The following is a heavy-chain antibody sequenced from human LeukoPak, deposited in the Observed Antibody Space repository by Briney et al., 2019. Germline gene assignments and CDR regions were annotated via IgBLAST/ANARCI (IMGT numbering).Heavy chain of an antibody. Sequence: GSGGSTYYADSVKGRFTISRDNSKNTLYLQMNSLRAEDTAVYYCAKDRWDTAMLDAFDIWGQGTMVTVSS. CDR3: AKDRWDTAMLDAFDI. CDR2: GSGGST. J-gene: IGHJ3*02. D-gene: IGHD5-18*01. V-gene: IGHV3-23*01.